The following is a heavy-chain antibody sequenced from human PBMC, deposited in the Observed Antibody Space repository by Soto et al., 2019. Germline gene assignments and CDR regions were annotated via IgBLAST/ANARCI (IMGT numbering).Heavy chain of an antibody. V-gene: IGHV3-74*01. CDR3: ARRDRNGGYCDS. CDR1: GFTFSDYW. Sequence: GGSLRLSCAVSGFTFSDYWMHWVRQAPGKGLVWVARISGDGSSANYAASVKDRFTISRDNAENTVYLQMNSLRAEDTAVYFCARRDRNGGYCDSWGQGVLVTVSS. CDR2: ISGDGSSA. D-gene: IGHD2-8*01. J-gene: IGHJ4*02.